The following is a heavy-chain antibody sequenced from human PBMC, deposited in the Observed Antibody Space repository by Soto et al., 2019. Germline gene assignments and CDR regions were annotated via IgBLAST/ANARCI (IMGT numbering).Heavy chain of an antibody. J-gene: IGHJ4*02. D-gene: IGHD4-17*01. V-gene: IGHV1-69*13. Sequence: ASVKVSCKASGGTFSSHSINWVRQAPGQGLEWMGGVISLFGTANYAHNFKGRVTITADQSTSTAYMELNSLRSDDTAVYYCAREVGYGDFSAALLDWGQGTLVTVSS. CDR2: VISLFGTA. CDR1: GGTFSSHS. CDR3: AREVGYGDFSAALLD.